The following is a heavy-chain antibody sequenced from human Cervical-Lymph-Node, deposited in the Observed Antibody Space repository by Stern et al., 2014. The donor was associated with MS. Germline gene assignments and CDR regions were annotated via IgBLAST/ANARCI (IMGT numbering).Heavy chain of an antibody. CDR2: ILPFVGSP. D-gene: IGHD3-10*01. V-gene: IGHV1-69*01. CDR1: GG. J-gene: IGHJ5*02. Sequence: QVQLVQAGTDVKRPGSSVRVSCKAFGGISWLRQAPGQGLAWMGGILPFVGSPTYAQRFQGGLTITADASTHTTYMELTSLRYDDTAVYYCARGTGDNWFDPWGQGTLVSVSS. CDR3: ARGTGDNWFDP.